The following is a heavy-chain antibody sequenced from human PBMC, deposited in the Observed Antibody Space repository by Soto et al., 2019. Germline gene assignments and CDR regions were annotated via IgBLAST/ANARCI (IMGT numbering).Heavy chain of an antibody. CDR1: GFTFSTYA. D-gene: IGHD5-12*01. J-gene: IGHJ4*02. Sequence: GGSLRLSCAASGFTFSTYAMSWVRQAPGKGLEWVSTISGSGGSTYNADSVKGRFTISRDNSKNTLYLQMNSLRAEDTAVYYCAKLKSVVATIFDYWGQGTLVTVSS. V-gene: IGHV3-23*01. CDR2: ISGSGGST. CDR3: AKLKSVVATIFDY.